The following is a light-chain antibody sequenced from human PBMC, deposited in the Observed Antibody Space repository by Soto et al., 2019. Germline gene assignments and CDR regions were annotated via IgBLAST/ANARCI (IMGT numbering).Light chain of an antibody. J-gene: IGKJ1*01. CDR2: GAS. Sequence: DIVLTQSPGTLSLSPGERATLSCRANQSVSSSYLAWYQQKPGQAPRLLIYGASSRATGIPDRFSGSGSGTDFTLTISRLEPEDSAVYYCHQYGSSPRTFGQGTKVEIK. V-gene: IGKV3-20*01. CDR3: HQYGSSPRT. CDR1: QSVSSSY.